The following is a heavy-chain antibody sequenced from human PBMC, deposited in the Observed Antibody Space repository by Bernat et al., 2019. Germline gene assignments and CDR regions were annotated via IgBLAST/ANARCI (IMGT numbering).Heavy chain of an antibody. Sequence: EVQLVESGGDLVKPGGSLRLSCAASGFTLSNAWMSWVRQAPGRGLEWVGRIKTKTDGATTDYAAPVKGRFTISRDDSKSTLYLQMNSLETEDTAFYYCTRDDGCYNPWGQGTLVTVSA. CDR3: TRDDGCYNP. CDR1: GFTLSNAW. D-gene: IGHD2-15*01. J-gene: IGHJ5*02. V-gene: IGHV3-15*01. CDR2: IKTKTDGATT.